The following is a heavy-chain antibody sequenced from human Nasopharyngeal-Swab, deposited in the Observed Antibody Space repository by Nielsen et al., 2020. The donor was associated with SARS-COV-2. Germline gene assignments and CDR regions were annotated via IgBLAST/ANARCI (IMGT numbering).Heavy chain of an antibody. Sequence: GESLKISCAASGFTFSSYAMSWVRQPPGKGLEWVSAISGSGGSTYYADSVKGRFTISRDNSKNTLYLQMNSLRAEDTAVYYCAKGRHLMTTVTTVDYWGQGTLVTVSS. CDR2: ISGSGGST. D-gene: IGHD4-17*01. CDR3: AKGRHLMTTVTTVDY. J-gene: IGHJ4*02. CDR1: GFTFSSYA. V-gene: IGHV3-23*01.